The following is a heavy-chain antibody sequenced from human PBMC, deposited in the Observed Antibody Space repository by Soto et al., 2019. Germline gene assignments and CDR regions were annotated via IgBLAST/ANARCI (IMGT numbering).Heavy chain of an antibody. CDR3: AKGGSSSWYDAFDI. CDR1: GFTFSSYA. V-gene: IGHV3-23*01. CDR2: ISGSGGST. D-gene: IGHD6-13*01. Sequence: LSLTCAASGFTFSSYAMSWVRQAPGKGLEWVSAISGSGGSTYYADSVKGRFTISRDNSKNTLYLQMNSLRAEDTAVYYCAKGGSSSWYDAFDIWGQGTMVTVSS. J-gene: IGHJ3*02.